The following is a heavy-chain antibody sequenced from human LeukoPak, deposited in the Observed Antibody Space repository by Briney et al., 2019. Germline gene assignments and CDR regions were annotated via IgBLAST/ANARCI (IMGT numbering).Heavy chain of an antibody. V-gene: IGHV1-18*01. CDR1: GYTFTNYG. Sequence: ASVKVSCKASGYTFTNYGISWVRQAPGQGLEWMGWISAYNGNTNHAQKLQGRVTMTTDTSTTTAYMELRSLRSDDTAVYYCARDGYCSSTSCYPVWGQGTLVTASS. D-gene: IGHD2-2*03. J-gene: IGHJ4*02. CDR3: ARDGYCSSTSCYPV. CDR2: ISAYNGNT.